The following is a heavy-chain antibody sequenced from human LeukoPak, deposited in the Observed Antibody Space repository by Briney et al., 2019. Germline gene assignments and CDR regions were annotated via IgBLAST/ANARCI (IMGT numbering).Heavy chain of an antibody. J-gene: IGHJ4*02. D-gene: IGHD3-22*01. V-gene: IGHV4-30-2*01. CDR3: ARGGPTYYYDSSGYPLDY. CDR2: ISHSGIT. CDR1: GGSISSGGYY. Sequence: SETLSLTCTISGGSISSGGYYWSWIRQPPGKGLEWIGFISHSGITYYNPSLKSRVTMSVDTSKNQFSLKMNSATAADTAVYFCARGGPTYYYDSSGYPLDYWGQGTLVTVSS.